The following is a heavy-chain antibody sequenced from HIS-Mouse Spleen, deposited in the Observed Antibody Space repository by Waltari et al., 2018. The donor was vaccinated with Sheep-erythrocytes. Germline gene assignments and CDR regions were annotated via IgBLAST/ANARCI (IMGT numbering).Heavy chain of an antibody. D-gene: IGHD6-19*01. CDR2: INHSGST. Sequence: QVQLQQWGAGLLKPSETLSLTCAVYGGSFSGYYWSWISLPPGKGLEWIGEINHSGSTNYNPSLKSRVTISVDTSKNQFSLKLSSVTAADTAVYYCALSVDLAGAFDIWGQGTMVTVSS. CDR1: GGSFSGYY. CDR3: ALSVDLAGAFDI. J-gene: IGHJ3*02. V-gene: IGHV4-34*01.